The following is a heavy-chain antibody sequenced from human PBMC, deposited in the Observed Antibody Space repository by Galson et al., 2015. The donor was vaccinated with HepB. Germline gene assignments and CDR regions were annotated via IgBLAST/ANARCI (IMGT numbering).Heavy chain of an antibody. CDR1: GYTFTSYY. V-gene: IGHV1-46*01. Sequence: SVKVSCKASGYTFTSYYMHWVRQAPGQGLEWMGIINSSGGSTSYAQKFQGRVTMTRDKSISTAYLQWSSLKASDTAMYYCARHKTIADAFDIWGQGTMVTVS. CDR3: ARHKTIADAFDI. D-gene: IGHD2/OR15-2a*01. CDR2: INSSGGST. J-gene: IGHJ3*02.